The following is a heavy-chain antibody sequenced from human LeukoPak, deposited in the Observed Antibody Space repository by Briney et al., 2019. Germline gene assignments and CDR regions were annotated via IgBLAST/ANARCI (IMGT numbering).Heavy chain of an antibody. J-gene: IGHJ4*02. CDR2: IKQDGSEK. V-gene: IGHV3-7*01. CDR3: ARAVRDLSVDY. D-gene: IGHD3-3*01. Sequence: GGSLRLSCAASGFTFSSYWMSWVRQAPGKGLEWVANIKQDGSEKYYVDSVKGRFTASRDNAKNSLYLQMNSLRAEDTAIYYCARAVRDLSVDYWGQGTLVTVSS. CDR1: GFTFSSYW.